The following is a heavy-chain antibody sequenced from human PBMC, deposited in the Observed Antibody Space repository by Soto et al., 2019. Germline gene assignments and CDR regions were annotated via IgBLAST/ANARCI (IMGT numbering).Heavy chain of an antibody. D-gene: IGHD3-22*01. CDR1: GGSISSYY. CDR3: ARLGYYDSSGYYVGY. V-gene: IGHV4-59*08. J-gene: IGHJ4*02. CDR2: IYYSGST. Sequence: QVQLQESGPGLVKPSETLSLTCTVSGGSISSYYWSWIRQPPGKGLEWIGYIYYSGSTNYNPSLKSRVTTSVATSKNQCSLKLSSVTAADTAVYYCARLGYYDSSGYYVGYWGQGTLVTVSS.